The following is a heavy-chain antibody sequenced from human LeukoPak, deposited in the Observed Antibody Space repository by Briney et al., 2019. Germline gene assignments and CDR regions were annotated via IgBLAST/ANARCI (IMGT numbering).Heavy chain of an antibody. CDR1: GGSFSGYY. CDR3: ARAVQLERPPPLIGYYYMDV. D-gene: IGHD1-1*01. Sequence: PSETLSLTCAVYGGSFSGYYWSWIRQPPGKGLEWIGEINHSGSTNYNPSLMSRVTISVDTSKNQFSLKLSSVTAADTAVYYCARAVQLERPPPLIGYYYMDVWGKGTTVTVSS. CDR2: INHSGST. V-gene: IGHV4-34*01. J-gene: IGHJ6*03.